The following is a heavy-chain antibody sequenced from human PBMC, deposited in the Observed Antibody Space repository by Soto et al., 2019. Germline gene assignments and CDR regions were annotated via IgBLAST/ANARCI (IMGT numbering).Heavy chain of an antibody. J-gene: IGHJ4*02. D-gene: IGHD7-27*01. CDR2: ISGSGLIA. V-gene: IGHV3-23*01. CDR1: GFTSGNYA. Sequence: PGGSLRLSCSISGFTSGNYAMNWVRQAPGKGLEWLSVISGSGLIAYYADSVKGRFTVSSDKPKSTVILQLTNLTLEDTAIYYCAQAERFWGHFRWGQGTLVTVSS. CDR3: AQAERFWGHFR.